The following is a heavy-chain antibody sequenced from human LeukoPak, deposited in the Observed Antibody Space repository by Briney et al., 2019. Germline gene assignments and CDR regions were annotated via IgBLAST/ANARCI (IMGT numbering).Heavy chain of an antibody. J-gene: IGHJ4*02. CDR1: GGSISSYY. CDR2: IYYSGST. Sequence: SETLSLTCTVSGGSISSYYWSWIRQPPGKGLEWIESIYYSGSTYYNPSLKSRVTISVDASKNQFSLKLSSVTAADTAVYYCARVRSSGYSYGRPIDYWGQGTLVTVSS. CDR3: ARVRSSGYSYGRPIDY. V-gene: IGHV4-59*12. D-gene: IGHD5-18*01.